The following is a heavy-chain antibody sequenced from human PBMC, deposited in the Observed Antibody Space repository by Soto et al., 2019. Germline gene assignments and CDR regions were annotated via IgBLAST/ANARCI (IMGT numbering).Heavy chain of an antibody. CDR2: INAGNGNT. CDR3: ARGGWYYYYYYYMDV. CDR1: GYTFTSYA. D-gene: IGHD6-19*01. V-gene: IGHV1-3*01. J-gene: IGHJ6*03. Sequence: ASVKVSCKASGYTFTSYAMHWVRQAPGQRLEWMGWINAGNGNTKYSQKFQGRVTITRDTSASTAYMELSSLRSEDTAVYYCARGGWYYYYYYYMDVWGKGTTVTVSS.